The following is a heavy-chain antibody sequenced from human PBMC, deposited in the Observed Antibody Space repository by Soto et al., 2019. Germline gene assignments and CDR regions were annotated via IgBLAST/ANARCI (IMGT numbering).Heavy chain of an antibody. J-gene: IGHJ3*02. CDR3: AKDKVDHNSVWDPFDI. CDR1: GFTFSDYA. Sequence: EEQLLQSGGGLVQPGGSLRLSCAASGFTFSDYAMSWVRQAPGKGLEWISGLGGSNTETQYAASVEGRFTVPRDNSKRTLFLQMNSLRVEDTAVYYCAKDKVDHNSVWDPFDIWGQGTLVTVSS. V-gene: IGHV3-23*01. D-gene: IGHD2-15*01. CDR2: LGGSNTET.